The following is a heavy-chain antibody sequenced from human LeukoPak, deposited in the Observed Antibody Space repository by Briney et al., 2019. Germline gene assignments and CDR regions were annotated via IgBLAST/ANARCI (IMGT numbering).Heavy chain of an antibody. Sequence: GGSLTLSCAASAFTFSNYWIYWVRQAHGKGLVWVSTINPDGSTTSYADSVKGRFTISRDNAKNTLYLQMNSLRAEDTAVYYCAILRGSTNILDSWGQGTLVTVSS. D-gene: IGHD2/OR15-2a*01. V-gene: IGHV3-74*01. J-gene: IGHJ5*01. CDR2: INPDGSTT. CDR1: AFTFSNYW. CDR3: AILRGSTNILDS.